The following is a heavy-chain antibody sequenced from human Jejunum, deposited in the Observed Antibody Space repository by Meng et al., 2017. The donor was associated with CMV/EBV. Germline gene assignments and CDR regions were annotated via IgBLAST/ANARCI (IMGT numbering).Heavy chain of an antibody. CDR3: AADDYGSGSYLFDY. Sequence: FTFINAWMSWVRQAPGKGLEWVGRIKSKSDGGTTDYAAPVKGRFTFSRDDSKNTLYLQMNSLKTEDTAVYYCAADDYGSGSYLFDYWGQGTLVTVSS. D-gene: IGHD3-10*01. CDR2: IKSKSDGGTT. V-gene: IGHV3-15*01. J-gene: IGHJ4*02. CDR1: FTFINAW.